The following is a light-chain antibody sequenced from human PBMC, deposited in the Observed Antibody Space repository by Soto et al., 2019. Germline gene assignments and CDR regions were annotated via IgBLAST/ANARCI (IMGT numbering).Light chain of an antibody. Sequence: DIQMTQSPSSLSASVGDRVTITCRASQSISTYLNWYQQKPGKAPKLLIYAASSLQSGVPSRFSGSGSGTDFTLIISSLQPEDFATYHCQQSYSTPITFVQGTRLEIK. CDR1: QSISTY. V-gene: IGKV1-39*01. CDR3: QQSYSTPIT. J-gene: IGKJ5*01. CDR2: AAS.